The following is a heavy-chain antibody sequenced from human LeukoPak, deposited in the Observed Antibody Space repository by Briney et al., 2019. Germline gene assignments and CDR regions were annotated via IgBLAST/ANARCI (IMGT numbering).Heavy chain of an antibody. CDR1: GGTFSSCA. Sequence: GASVKVSCKASGGTFSSCAISWVRQAPGQGLEWMGGIIPIFGTANYAQKFQGRVTITADESTSTAYMELSSLRSEDTAVYYCARHYDSSGYYYFDYWGQGTLVTVSS. J-gene: IGHJ4*02. CDR2: IIPIFGTA. CDR3: ARHYDSSGYYYFDY. D-gene: IGHD3-22*01. V-gene: IGHV1-69*13.